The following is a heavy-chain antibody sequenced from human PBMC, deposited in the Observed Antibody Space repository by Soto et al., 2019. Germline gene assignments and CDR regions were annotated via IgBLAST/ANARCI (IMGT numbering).Heavy chain of an antibody. CDR3: AREITFLEWLFFAFDI. CDR2: IWYDGSNK. CDR1: GFTFSSYG. V-gene: IGHV3-33*01. J-gene: IGHJ3*02. Sequence: QVQLVESGGGVVQPGRSLRLSCAASGFTFSSYGMHWVRQAPGKGLEWVAVIWYDGSNKYYADSVKGRFTISRDNSKNTLYLQMNSLRAEDTAVYYCAREITFLEWLFFAFDIWGQGTMVTVSS. D-gene: IGHD3-3*02.